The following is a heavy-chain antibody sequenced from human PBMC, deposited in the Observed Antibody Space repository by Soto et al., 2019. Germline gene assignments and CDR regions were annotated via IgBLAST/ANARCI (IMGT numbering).Heavy chain of an antibody. CDR1: GGTFSSYA. Sequence: SVKVSCKASGGTFSSYAISWVRQAPGQGLEWMGGIIPIFGTANYAQKFQGRVTITADESTSTAYMELSSLRSEDTAVYYCARSGTQPPDYFDSWGQGTLVTVSS. V-gene: IGHV1-69*13. CDR3: ARSGTQPPDYFDS. D-gene: IGHD1-1*01. J-gene: IGHJ4*02. CDR2: IIPIFGTA.